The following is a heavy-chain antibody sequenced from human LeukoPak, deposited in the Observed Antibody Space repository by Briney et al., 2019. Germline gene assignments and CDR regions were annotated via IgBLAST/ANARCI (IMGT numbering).Heavy chain of an antibody. J-gene: IGHJ3*02. V-gene: IGHV3-7*03. CDR3: AREVDGGYCSGGSCYAFDI. Sequence: PGGSLRLSRAASGFTFSSYWMSWVRQAPGKGLEWVANIKQDGSEKYYVDSVKGRFTISRDNAKNSLYLQMNSLRAEDTAVYYCAREVDGGYCSGGSCYAFDIWGQGTMVTVSS. CDR2: IKQDGSEK. CDR1: GFTFSSYW. D-gene: IGHD2-15*01.